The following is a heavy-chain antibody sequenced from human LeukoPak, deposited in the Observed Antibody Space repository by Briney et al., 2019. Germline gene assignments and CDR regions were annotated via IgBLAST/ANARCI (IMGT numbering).Heavy chain of an antibody. CDR2: INPSGGST. CDR1: GYTFTSYY. D-gene: IGHD5-12*01. J-gene: IGHJ3*02. CDR3: ARDIVANAFDI. V-gene: IGHV1-46*01. Sequence: ASVKVSCKASGYTFTSYYMHWVRKAPGQGLEWMGIINPSGGSTSYAQKFQGRVTMTRDTSTSTVYMELSSLRSEDTAVYYCARDIVANAFDIWGQGTMVTVSS.